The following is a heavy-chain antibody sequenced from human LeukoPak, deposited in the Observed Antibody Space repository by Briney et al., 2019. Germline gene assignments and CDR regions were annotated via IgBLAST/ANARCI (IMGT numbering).Heavy chain of an antibody. CDR2: INHSGST. J-gene: IGHJ6*02. Sequence: SETLSLTCAVYGGSFSGYCWSWIRQPPGKGLEWIGEINHSGSTNYNPSLKSRVTISVDTSKNQFSLKLSSVTAADTAVYYCARGRIMRRWDYSSSSRGYYYYGMDVWGQGTTVTVSS. CDR1: GGSFSGYC. D-gene: IGHD6-6*01. V-gene: IGHV4-34*01. CDR3: ARGRIMRRWDYSSSSRGYYYYGMDV.